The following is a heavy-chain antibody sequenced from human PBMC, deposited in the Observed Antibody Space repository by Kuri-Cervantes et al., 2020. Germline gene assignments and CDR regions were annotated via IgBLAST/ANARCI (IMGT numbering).Heavy chain of an antibody. D-gene: IGHD2-15*01. Sequence: SQTLSLTCAVYGGSFSGYYWSWIRQPPGKGLEWIGEINHSGSTNYNPSLKSRVTISVDTSKNQFSLKLSSVTAADTAVYYCARLLKGYYYFDYWGQGTLVTVSS. J-gene: IGHJ4*02. CDR2: INHSGST. CDR1: GGSFSGYY. V-gene: IGHV4-34*01. CDR3: ARLLKGYYYFDY.